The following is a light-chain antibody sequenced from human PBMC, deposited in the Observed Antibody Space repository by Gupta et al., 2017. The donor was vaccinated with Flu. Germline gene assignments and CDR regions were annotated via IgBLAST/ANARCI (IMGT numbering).Light chain of an antibody. Sequence: WYQHLPGTAPRFLIYNDNQRPSGVPDRFSGSKSGTSAFLAIGGLQSEDEADYYCAAWDDSLTALSADGSLTGLWVFGGGTKLSVL. V-gene: IGLV1-44*01. CDR2: NDN. CDR3: AAWDDSLTALSADGSLTGLWV. J-gene: IGLJ3*02.